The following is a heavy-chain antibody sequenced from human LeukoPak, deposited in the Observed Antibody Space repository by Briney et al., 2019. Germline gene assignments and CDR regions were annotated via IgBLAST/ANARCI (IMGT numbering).Heavy chain of an antibody. D-gene: IGHD2-2*01. Sequence: PSETLSLTCAVYGGSFSGYYWSWIRQPPGKGLEWIGEINHSGSTNYNPSLKSRVTISVDTSKNQFSLKLSSVTAADTAVYYCARVQPPNCSSTSCYGYYFDYWGQGTLVTVSS. CDR1: GGSFSGYY. J-gene: IGHJ4*02. CDR3: ARVQPPNCSSTSCYGYYFDY. CDR2: INHSGST. V-gene: IGHV4-34*01.